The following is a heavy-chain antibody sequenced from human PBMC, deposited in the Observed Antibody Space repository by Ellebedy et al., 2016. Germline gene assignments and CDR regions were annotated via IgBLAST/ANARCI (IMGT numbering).Heavy chain of an antibody. CDR1: GGTFSSYA. CDR2: IIPIFGTA. V-gene: IGHV1-69*13. D-gene: IGHD5-12*01. J-gene: IGHJ3*02. CDR3: ARGHSGYGSDAFDI. Sequence: SVKVSXXASGGTFSSYAISWVRQAPGQGLEWMGGIIPIFGTANYAQKFQGRVTITADESTSTAYMELSSLRSEDTAVYYCARGHSGYGSDAFDIWGQGTMVTVSS.